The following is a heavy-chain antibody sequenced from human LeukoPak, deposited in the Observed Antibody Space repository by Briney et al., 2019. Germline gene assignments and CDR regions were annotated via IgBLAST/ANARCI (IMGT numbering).Heavy chain of an antibody. V-gene: IGHV3-53*01. Sequence: PGGSLTLSCTASGFTVITNDMTWVRQAPGKGLEWVSVLYSSGNTKYADSVQGRFTISRDNSKNNLYLKMNSLSPDDTAVYYCARGVEALAANALAYWGQGTLVTVSS. CDR1: GFTVITND. CDR3: ARGVEALAANALAY. J-gene: IGHJ4*02. CDR2: LYSSGNT. D-gene: IGHD6-19*01.